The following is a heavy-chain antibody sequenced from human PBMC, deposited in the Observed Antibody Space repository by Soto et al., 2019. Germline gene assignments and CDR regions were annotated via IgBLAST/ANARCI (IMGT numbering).Heavy chain of an antibody. D-gene: IGHD6-6*01. J-gene: IGHJ4*02. Sequence: LSLTCTVSGGSISSYYWSWIRQPPGKGLEYIGYIYYSGSTNYNPSLKSRVTISKDTSKSQFSLKLSSVTAADTAVYYCARSQYSSSPLFDYWGQGTLVTVSS. CDR3: ARSQYSSSPLFDY. CDR1: GGSISSYY. CDR2: IYYSGST. V-gene: IGHV4-59*01.